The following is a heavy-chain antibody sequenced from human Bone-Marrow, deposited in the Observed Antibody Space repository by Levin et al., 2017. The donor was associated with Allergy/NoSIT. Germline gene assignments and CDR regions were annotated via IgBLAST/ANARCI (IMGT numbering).Heavy chain of an antibody. CDR2: ISGSAGRA. CDR3: ASFAAGSLYYGLDV. CDR1: RFTFNTYA. Sequence: GGSLRLSCTDSRFTFNTYAMSWVRQAPGKRLEWVSAISGSAGRAHYADSVKGRFTISRDNSKNTLYLEMSSLRAEDTAVYYCASFAAGSLYYGLDVWGQGTTVSVSS. V-gene: IGHV3-23*01. J-gene: IGHJ6*02. D-gene: IGHD6-13*01.